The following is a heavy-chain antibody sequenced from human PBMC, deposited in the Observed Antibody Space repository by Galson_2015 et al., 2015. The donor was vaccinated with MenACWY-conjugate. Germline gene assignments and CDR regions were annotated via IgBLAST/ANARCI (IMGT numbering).Heavy chain of an antibody. CDR2: IDWDDDK. CDR3: ARMWVAGGNSYSNWYFDL. J-gene: IGHJ2*01. Sequence: PALVKPTQTLTLTCTFSGFSLSTSGMCVSWIRQPPGKALEWLARIDWDDDKYYSTSLKTRLTISKDTSKNQVVLTMTNMDPVDTATYYCARMWVAGGNSYSNWYFDLWGRGTLVTVSS. CDR1: GFSLSTSGMC. V-gene: IGHV2-70*11. D-gene: IGHD4-23*01.